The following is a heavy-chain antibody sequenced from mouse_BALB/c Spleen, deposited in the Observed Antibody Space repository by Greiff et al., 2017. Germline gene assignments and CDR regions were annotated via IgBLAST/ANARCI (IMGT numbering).Heavy chain of an antibody. D-gene: IGHD2-2*01. J-gene: IGHJ4*01. CDR1: GDSITSGY. CDR3: ARWGYGSPYYAMDY. V-gene: IGHV3-8*02. CDR2: ISYSGST. Sequence: VQLKESGPSLVKPSQTLSLTCSVTGDSITSGYWNWIRKFPGNKLEYMGYISYSGSTYYNPSLKSRISITRDTSKNQYYLQLNSVTTEDTATYYCARWGYGSPYYAMDYWGQGTSVTVSS.